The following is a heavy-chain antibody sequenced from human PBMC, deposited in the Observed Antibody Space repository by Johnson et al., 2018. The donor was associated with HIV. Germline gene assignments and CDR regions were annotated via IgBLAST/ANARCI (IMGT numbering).Heavy chain of an antibody. CDR2: IYSGGST. CDR3: AKPRYYDNAFEM. V-gene: IGHV3-66*04. J-gene: IGHJ3*02. D-gene: IGHD3-16*01. Sequence: MLLVESGGGLVQPGGSLRLSCAASGFTVSSNYMSWVRQAPGKGLEWVSVIYSGGSTFYADSVKGRFTISRDNSKNTLYLQMNSLRAEDTAVYYCAKPRYYDNAFEMWGQGTMVKVSS. CDR1: GFTVSSNY.